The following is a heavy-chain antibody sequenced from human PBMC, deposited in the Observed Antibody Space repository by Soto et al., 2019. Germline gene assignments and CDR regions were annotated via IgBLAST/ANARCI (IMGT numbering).Heavy chain of an antibody. CDR3: ARESGGVATNPDDVGYYGMDV. CDR1: GGTFSSYR. J-gene: IGHJ6*02. D-gene: IGHD5-12*01. V-gene: IGHV1-69*13. CDR2: IVPIYRTA. Sequence: GASVKVSCKASGGTFSSYRINWVRQAPGQGLEWVGGIVPIYRTADYAQKFQGRVTITADESTSTAYMELSSLRSEDTAVYYCARESGGVATNPDDVGYYGMDVWGQGATVTVSS.